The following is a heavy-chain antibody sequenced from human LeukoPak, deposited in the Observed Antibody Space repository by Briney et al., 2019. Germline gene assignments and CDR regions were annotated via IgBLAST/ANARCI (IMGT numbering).Heavy chain of an antibody. CDR1: GGSISSYY. J-gene: IGHJ4*02. CDR2: IYYIGRT. Sequence: PSETLSLTCTVSGGSISSYYWSWIRQPPGKGLEWIGYIYYIGRTNYNPSLKSRVTISVDTSKNQFSLMLTSVTAADTAVYYCAKDRTDYYDSSGYYDYWGQGTLVTVSS. V-gene: IGHV4-59*01. CDR3: AKDRTDYYDSSGYYDY. D-gene: IGHD3-22*01.